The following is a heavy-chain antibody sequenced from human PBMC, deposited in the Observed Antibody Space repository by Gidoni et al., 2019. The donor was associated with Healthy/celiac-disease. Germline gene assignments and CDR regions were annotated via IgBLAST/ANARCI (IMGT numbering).Heavy chain of an antibody. J-gene: IGHJ6*02. CDR2: IYSGGST. CDR3: ARVPDSPYYYYGMDV. CDR1: GFTVSSNY. V-gene: IGHV3-66*01. Sequence: EVQLVESGGGLVQPGGSLSLSCAASGFTVSSNYMSWVRQAPGKGLEWVSVIYSGGSTYYADSVKGRFTISRDNSKNTLYLQMNSLRAEDTAVYYCARVPDSPYYYYGMDVWGQGTTVTVSS.